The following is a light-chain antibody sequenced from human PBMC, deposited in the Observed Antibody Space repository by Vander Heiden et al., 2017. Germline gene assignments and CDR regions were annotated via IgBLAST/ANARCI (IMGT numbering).Light chain of an antibody. V-gene: IGKV3-11*01. J-gene: IGKJ2*01. CDR2: DAS. CDR3: HQSRNWPPT. Sequence: DTVLTQSPASLSLSPGERATLPCGASLTVYTALAWYQHRSGQPPRLLIFDASKRAAGIPVRFSGSGSGTDFTLSISSLQPEDSEIYYCHQSRNWPPTFGRGTKLEI. CDR1: LTVYTA.